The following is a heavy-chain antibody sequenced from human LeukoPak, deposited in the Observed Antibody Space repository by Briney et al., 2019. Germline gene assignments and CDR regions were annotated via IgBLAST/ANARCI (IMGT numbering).Heavy chain of an antibody. D-gene: IGHD2-15*01. V-gene: IGHV3-23*01. CDR1: GFTFSSYG. CDR3: ARDFGGFSRSYYYYYMDV. Sequence: PGGSLRLSCAASGFTFSSYGMSWVRQAPGKGLEWVSAISGSGGSTYYADSVKGRFTISRDNSKNSLYLQMNSLRAEDTAVYYCARDFGGFSRSYYYYYMDVWGKGTTVTISS. J-gene: IGHJ6*03. CDR2: ISGSGGST.